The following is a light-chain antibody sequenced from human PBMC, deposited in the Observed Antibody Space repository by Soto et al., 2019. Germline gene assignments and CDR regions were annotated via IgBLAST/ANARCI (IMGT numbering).Light chain of an antibody. Sequence: VLTQSPSSLAVSLGERATVNCRSSQSVLDNSTNKSYLAWYQKKPGHPPKLLVHWASVREAGVPDRVSGGGAGTVFTLTISSLQAEDVAVYYCHQYETTPQTFGQGTQLEIK. CDR2: WAS. V-gene: IGKV4-1*01. CDR3: HQYETTPQT. J-gene: IGKJ2*01. CDR1: QSVLDNSTNKSY.